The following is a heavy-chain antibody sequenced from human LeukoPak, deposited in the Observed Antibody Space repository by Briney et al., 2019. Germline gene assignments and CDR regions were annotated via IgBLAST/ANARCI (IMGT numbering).Heavy chain of an antibody. CDR3: ARDRYEDSSGWYFRDYYDY. D-gene: IGHD6-19*01. CDR2: IYSGGRT. V-gene: IGHV3-53*01. J-gene: IGHJ4*02. CDR1: GFTFSSYG. Sequence: QPGRSLRLSCAASGFTFSSYGMHWVRQAPGKGLEWVSVIYSGGRTYYADSVKGRFTISRDNSKNTLYLQMNSLRVEDTAVYYCARDRYEDSSGWYFRDYYDYWGQGTLVTVSS.